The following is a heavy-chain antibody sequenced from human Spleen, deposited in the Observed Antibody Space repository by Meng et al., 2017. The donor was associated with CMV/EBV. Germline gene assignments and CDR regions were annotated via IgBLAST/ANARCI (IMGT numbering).Heavy chain of an antibody. J-gene: IGHJ4*02. CDR3: ARGRDFWSGYYTGYFDY. V-gene: IGHV1-2*02. D-gene: IGHD3-3*01. Sequence: YTFTGYYMHWVRQAPGQGLEWMGWINPNSSGTNYAQKFQGRVTMTRDTSISTAYMELSRLRSDDTAVYYCARGRDFWSGYYTGYFDYWGQGTLVTVSS. CDR1: YTFTGYY. CDR2: INPNSSGT.